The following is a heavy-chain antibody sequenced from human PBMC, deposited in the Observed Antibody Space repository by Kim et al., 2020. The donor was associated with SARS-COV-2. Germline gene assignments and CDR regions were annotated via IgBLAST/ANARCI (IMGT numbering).Heavy chain of an antibody. D-gene: IGHD3-22*01. J-gene: IGHJ4*02. CDR3: ARGDTMIVVAADFDN. CDR1: GYTFTSYA. Sequence: ASVKVSCKASGYTFTSYAMNWVRQAPGQGLEWMGWINTNTGNPTYAQGFTGRFVFSLDTSVSTAYLQISSLKAEDTAVYYCARGDTMIVVAADFDNWGQGTLVTVSS. CDR2: INTNTGNP. V-gene: IGHV7-4-1*02.